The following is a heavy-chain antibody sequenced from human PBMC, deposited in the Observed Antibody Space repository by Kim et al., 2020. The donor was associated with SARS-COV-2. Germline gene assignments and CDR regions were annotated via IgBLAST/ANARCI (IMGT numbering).Heavy chain of an antibody. CDR3: ATWGVVTEY. CDR2: IYYSGST. Sequence: SETLSPTCTVSGGSISSYYWSWIRQPPGKGLEWIGYIYYSGSTNYNPSLKSRVTISVDTSKNQFSLKLSSVTAANTAVYYCATWGVVTEYWGQGTLVTVS. J-gene: IGHJ4*02. CDR1: GGSISSYY. D-gene: IGHD2-21*02. V-gene: IGHV4-59*08.